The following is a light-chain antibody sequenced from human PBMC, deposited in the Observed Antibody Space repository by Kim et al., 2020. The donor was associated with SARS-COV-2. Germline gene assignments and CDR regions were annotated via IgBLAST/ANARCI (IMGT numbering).Light chain of an antibody. V-gene: IGLV6-57*03. CDR2: EDN. Sequence: KTVTISWTRSSGSIASNYVQWYQRRPGSAPTTVIYEDNQRPSGVPARFSGSIDSSSNSASLTISGLKTEDEADYYCQSYDSSNPVVFGGGTQLTVL. J-gene: IGLJ2*01. CDR1: SGSIASNY. CDR3: QSYDSSNPVV.